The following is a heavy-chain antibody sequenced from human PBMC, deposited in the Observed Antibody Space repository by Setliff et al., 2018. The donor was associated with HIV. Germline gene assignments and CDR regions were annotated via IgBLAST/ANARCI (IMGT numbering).Heavy chain of an antibody. D-gene: IGHD2-21*01. V-gene: IGHV4-34*01. CDR1: GGSFSGYY. J-gene: IGHJ1*01. CDR2: ITDSGGS. Sequence: SETLSLTCAVYGGSFSGYYWTWIRQSPGKGLEWIGEITDSGGSKYNPSLESRVTISVYTSKNQFSLNLTSVTVADTCIYYCASPYCGSYSGFQYWGQGTLVTVSS. CDR3: ASPYCGSYSGFQY.